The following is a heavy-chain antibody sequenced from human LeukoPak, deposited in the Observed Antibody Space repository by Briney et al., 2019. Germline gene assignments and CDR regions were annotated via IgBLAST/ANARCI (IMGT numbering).Heavy chain of an antibody. CDR1: GFTFSSYA. Sequence: GGSLRLSCAASGFTFSSYAMSWVRQAPGKGLEWVSAISGSGGSTYYADSVKGRFTISRDNSKNTLYLQMNSLRAEDTAVYYCAKARQYYDILTGYDYWGQGTLVTVSS. V-gene: IGHV3-23*01. CDR3: AKARQYYDILTGYDY. CDR2: ISGSGGST. D-gene: IGHD3-9*01. J-gene: IGHJ4*02.